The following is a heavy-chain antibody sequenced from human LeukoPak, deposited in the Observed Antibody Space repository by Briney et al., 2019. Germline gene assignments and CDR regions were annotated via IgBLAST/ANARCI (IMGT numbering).Heavy chain of an antibody. CDR1: GFTFSSYW. CDR3: ARDRGGLTTVVTSGLAFDI. J-gene: IGHJ3*02. V-gene: IGHV3-7*01. Sequence: GGSLRLSCAASGFTFSSYWMSWVRQAPGKGLEWVANIKQDGSEKYYVDSVKGRFTISRGNAKNSLYLQMNSLRAEDTAVYYCARDRGGLTTVVTSGLAFDIWGQGTMVTVSS. CDR2: IKQDGSEK. D-gene: IGHD4-23*01.